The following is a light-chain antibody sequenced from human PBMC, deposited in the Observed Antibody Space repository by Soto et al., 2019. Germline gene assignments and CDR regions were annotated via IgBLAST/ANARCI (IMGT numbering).Light chain of an antibody. CDR1: SSDVGSYNL. J-gene: IGLJ2*01. CDR3: CSHAGSSTFSVV. CDR2: EGS. V-gene: IGLV2-23*03. Sequence: QSALTQPASVSGSPGQSITISCTGTSSDVGSYNLVSWYQQHPGKAPKLMIYEGSKRPSGVSNRFSGSKSGNTASLTISGLQAEDEADYYCCSHAGSSTFSVVFGGGTKLTVL.